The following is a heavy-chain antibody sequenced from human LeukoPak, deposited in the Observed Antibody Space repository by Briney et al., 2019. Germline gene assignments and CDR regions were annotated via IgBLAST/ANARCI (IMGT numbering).Heavy chain of an antibody. J-gene: IGHJ4*02. Sequence: GGSLRLSCAASGFSFSKYCLIWVRQPPGKGLESVSRINTDGTVTAYADSVKGRFTVSRDNADNTMFLQMSSGRDEDTAVYYCATKQWLAPPPDSWGQGTPVTVSS. CDR1: GFSFSKYC. CDR2: INTDGTVT. CDR3: ATKQWLAPPPDS. D-gene: IGHD6-19*01. V-gene: IGHV3-74*01.